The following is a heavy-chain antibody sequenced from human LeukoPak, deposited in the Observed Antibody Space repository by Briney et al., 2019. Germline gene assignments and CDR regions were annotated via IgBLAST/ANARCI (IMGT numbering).Heavy chain of an antibody. CDR2: INHSGST. D-gene: IGHD2-2*01. V-gene: IGHV4-34*01. CDR3: ARLLPTIVVVPAAMLGFDY. J-gene: IGHJ4*02. CDR1: GGSFSGYY. Sequence: PSETLSLTCAVYGGSFSGYYWSWIRQPPGKGLEWIGEINHSGSTNYNPPLKSRVTISVDTSKNQFSLKLSSVTAADTAVYYCARLLPTIVVVPAAMLGFDYWGQGTLVTVSS.